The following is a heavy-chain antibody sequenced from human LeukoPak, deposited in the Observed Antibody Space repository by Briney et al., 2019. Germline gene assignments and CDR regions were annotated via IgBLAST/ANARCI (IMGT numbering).Heavy chain of an antibody. CDR1: GFTFDDYA. V-gene: IGHV3-23*01. CDR2: ISGSGGST. D-gene: IGHD5-24*01. J-gene: IGHJ6*03. CDR3: AKGLQFHSSGPPAAYYYYMDV. Sequence: HPGGSLRLSCAASGFTFDDYAMHWVRQAPGKGLEWVSAISGSGGSTYYADSVKGRFTISRDNSKNTLYLQMNSLRAEDTAVYYCAKGLQFHSSGPPAAYYYYMDVWGKGTTVTVSS.